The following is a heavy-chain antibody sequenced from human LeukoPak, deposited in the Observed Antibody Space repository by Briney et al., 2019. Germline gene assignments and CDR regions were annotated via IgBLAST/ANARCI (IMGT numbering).Heavy chain of an antibody. CDR1: GFTFSSYG. CDR3: ARERRDGYKSVDY. Sequence: GGSLRLPCAASGFTFSSYGMHWVRQAPGQGLEYVSAISSSGVSTYYANSVKGRFTISRDNSKNTLYLQMGSLRTEDMAFYYCARERRDGYKSVDYWGQGTLVTVSS. J-gene: IGHJ4*02. CDR2: ISSSGVST. V-gene: IGHV3-64*01. D-gene: IGHD5-24*01.